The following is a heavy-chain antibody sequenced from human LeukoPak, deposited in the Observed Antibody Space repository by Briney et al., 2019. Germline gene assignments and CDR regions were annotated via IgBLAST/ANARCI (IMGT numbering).Heavy chain of an antibody. Sequence: PGESLKISCKASGYSFTNYWIGWVRQMPGKGLEWMGIIYPGDSDTRYSPSFQGQVTISADKSISTAYLQWSSLKASDSAMYYCARRGLRSIAPEDAFDIWGQGTMVTVSS. J-gene: IGHJ3*02. CDR2: IYPGDSDT. V-gene: IGHV5-51*01. CDR1: GYSFTNYW. D-gene: IGHD2-21*01. CDR3: ARRGLRSIAPEDAFDI.